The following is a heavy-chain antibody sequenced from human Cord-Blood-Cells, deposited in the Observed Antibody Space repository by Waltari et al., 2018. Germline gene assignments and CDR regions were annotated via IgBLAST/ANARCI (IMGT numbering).Heavy chain of an antibody. V-gene: IGHV3-30*18. CDR2: ISYDGSNK. Sequence: QVQLVESGGGVVPPGRSLRLSWAASGFTFSSYGLHSARHAPGKGLAWGAVISYDGSNKYYADSVKGRFTISRDNSKNTLYLQMNSLRAEDTAVYYCAKDSPPYYYGSGSYLDYWGQGTLVTVSS. D-gene: IGHD3-10*01. J-gene: IGHJ4*02. CDR1: GFTFSSYG. CDR3: AKDSPPYYYGSGSYLDY.